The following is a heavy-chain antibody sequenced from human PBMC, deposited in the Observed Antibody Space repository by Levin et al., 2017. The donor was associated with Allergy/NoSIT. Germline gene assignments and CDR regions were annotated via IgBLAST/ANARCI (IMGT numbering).Heavy chain of an antibody. Sequence: LSLTCAASGFTFSNAWMSWVRQAPGKGLEWVGRIKSKTDGGTTDYAAPVKGRFTISRDDSKNTLYLQMNSLKTEDTAVYYCTKGPNDYIWGSYRNDAFDIWGQGTMVTVSS. D-gene: IGHD3-16*02. CDR3: TKGPNDYIWGSYRNDAFDI. CDR1: GFTFSNAW. J-gene: IGHJ3*02. CDR2: IKSKTDGGTT. V-gene: IGHV3-15*01.